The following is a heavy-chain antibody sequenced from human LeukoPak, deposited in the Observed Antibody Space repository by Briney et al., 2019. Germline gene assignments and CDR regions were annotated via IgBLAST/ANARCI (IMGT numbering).Heavy chain of an antibody. D-gene: IGHD3-9*01. CDR3: ATEFYDCLSGESWSDP. J-gene: IGHJ5*02. CDR2: IDYSGRT. Sequence: TSETLSLTCTVSGGSISSSSYYWGWSRPPPGKGPEWIASIDYSGRTFYNPSLMSRVTISVDTSNNEFSLNLPSVTAAHTAVYYCATEFYDCLSGESWSDPSGQGALVTVS. V-gene: IGHV4-39*07. CDR1: GGSISSSSYY.